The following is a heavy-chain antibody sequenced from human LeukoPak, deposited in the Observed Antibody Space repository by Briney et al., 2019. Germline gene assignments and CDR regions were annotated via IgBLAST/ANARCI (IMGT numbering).Heavy chain of an antibody. D-gene: IGHD2-2*01. J-gene: IGHJ4*02. CDR3: AKDRRGSSTSCFDY. V-gene: IGHV3-9*01. CDR1: GFTFDDYA. Sequence: PGGSLRLSCAASGFTFDDYAMHWVRQAPGKGLEWVSGISWNSGSIGYADSVKGRFTISRDNAKNSLYLQMNSLRAEDTALYYCAKDRRGSSTSCFDYWGQGTLVTVSS. CDR2: ISWNSGSI.